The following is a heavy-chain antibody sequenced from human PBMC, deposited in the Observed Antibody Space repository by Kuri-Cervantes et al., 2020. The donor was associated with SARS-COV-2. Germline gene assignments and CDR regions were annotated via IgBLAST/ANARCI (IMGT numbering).Heavy chain of an antibody. Sequence: GGSLRLSCAASGFTFSSYEMHWVRQAPGKGLEWVAYISSSSSAIYYADSVKGRFTISRDNAKNSLYLQMNSLRDEDTAVYYRARESRDADNLGCFDHWGHGTLVTVSS. CDR1: GFTFSSYE. CDR3: ARESRDADNLGCFDH. V-gene: IGHV3-48*03. J-gene: IGHJ2*01. D-gene: IGHD5-24*01. CDR2: ISSSSSAI.